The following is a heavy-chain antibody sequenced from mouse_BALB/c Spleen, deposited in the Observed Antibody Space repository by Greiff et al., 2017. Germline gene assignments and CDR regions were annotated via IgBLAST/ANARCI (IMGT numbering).Heavy chain of an antibody. CDR2: ISSGSSTI. CDR1: GFTFSSFG. D-gene: IGHD1-1*01. CDR3: AITTVVARGAMDY. J-gene: IGHJ4*01. Sequence: DVKLQESGGGLVQPGGSRKLSCAASGFTFSSFGMHWVRQAPEKGLEWVAYISSGSSTIYYADTVKGRFTISRDNPKNTLFLQMTSLRSEDTAMYYCAITTVVARGAMDYWGQGTSVTVSS. V-gene: IGHV5-17*02.